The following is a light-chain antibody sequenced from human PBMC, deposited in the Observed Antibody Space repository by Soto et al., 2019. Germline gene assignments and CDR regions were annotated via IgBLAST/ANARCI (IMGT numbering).Light chain of an antibody. J-gene: IGKJ3*01. CDR2: AAS. CDR3: QNYNSAPLT. CDR1: QGISNS. V-gene: IGKV1-27*01. Sequence: DIQMTQSPSSLSASVGDTVTITCRASQGISNSLAWFQQKPGRVPQFLIYAASTLQPGVPPRFSGSGSGTDFTLTNSSLQPEDVATYYCQNYNSAPLTFGPGTRVEIK.